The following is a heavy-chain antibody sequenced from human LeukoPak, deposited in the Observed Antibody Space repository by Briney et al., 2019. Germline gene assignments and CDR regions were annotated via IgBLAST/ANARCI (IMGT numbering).Heavy chain of an antibody. Sequence: SETLSLTCTVSGGSISSYYWSWIRQPPGKGLEWIGYIYYSGSTNYNPSLKSRVTISVDTSKNQFSLKLSSVTAADTAVYYCARLMGSGSYLFDYWGQGTLVTVSS. V-gene: IGHV4-59*08. CDR3: ARLMGSGSYLFDY. J-gene: IGHJ4*02. CDR2: IYYSGST. CDR1: GGSISSYY. D-gene: IGHD3-10*01.